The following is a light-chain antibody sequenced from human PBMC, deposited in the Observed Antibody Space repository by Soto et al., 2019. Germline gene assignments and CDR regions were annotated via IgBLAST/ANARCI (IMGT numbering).Light chain of an antibody. Sequence: QSVLPQPASVSGSPGQSITISCAGTSSDVGRYNYVSWYQQHPGKAPKLMIYDVSNRPSGVSNRFSGSKSGNTASLTISGLQAEDEADYYCSSYTSTSIVFGGGTKLTVL. J-gene: IGLJ2*01. V-gene: IGLV2-14*01. CDR2: DVS. CDR1: SSDVGRYNY. CDR3: SSYTSTSIV.